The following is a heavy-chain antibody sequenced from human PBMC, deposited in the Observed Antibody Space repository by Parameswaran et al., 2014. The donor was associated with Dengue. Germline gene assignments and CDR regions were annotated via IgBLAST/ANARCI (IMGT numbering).Heavy chain of an antibody. CDR3: ARVRYYDSSGYYYTSLGIGYYFDY. V-gene: IGHV3-69-1*01. D-gene: IGHD3-22*01. J-gene: IGHJ4*02. Sequence: WIRQPPGKGLEWVSSISSSSYIYYADSVKGRFTISRDNAKNSLYLQMNSLRAEDTAVYYCARVRYYDSSGYYYTSLGIGYYFDYWGQGTLVTVSS. CDR2: ISSSSYI.